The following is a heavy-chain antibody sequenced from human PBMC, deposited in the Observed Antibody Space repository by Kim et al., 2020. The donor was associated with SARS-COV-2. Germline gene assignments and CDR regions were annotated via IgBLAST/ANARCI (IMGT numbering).Heavy chain of an antibody. J-gene: IGHJ4*02. Sequence: SETLSLTCTVSGGSISSYYWSWIRQPAGKGLEWIGRIYTSGSTNYNPSLKSRVTMSVDTSKNQFSLKLSSVTAADTAVYYCARGGVKGIAAARSYFRELYFDYWGQGTLVTVSS. V-gene: IGHV4-4*07. CDR2: IYTSGST. D-gene: IGHD6-13*01. CDR1: GGSISSYY. CDR3: ARGGVKGIAAARSYFRELYFDY.